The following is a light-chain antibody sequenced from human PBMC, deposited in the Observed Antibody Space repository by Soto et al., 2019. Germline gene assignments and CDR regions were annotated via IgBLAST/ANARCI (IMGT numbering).Light chain of an antibody. CDR2: NAS. CDR1: QSIGSW. J-gene: IGKJ2*01. V-gene: IGKV1-5*03. CDR3: QQYNTYWYT. Sequence: DIQMTQSPSTLSASVGDRVTITCRASQSIGSWLAWYQQKPGKAPKLLIYNASSLESGVPSRFSGSGSGTEFPLTISSLPPDDFATYYCQQYNTYWYTFGQGTKLEIK.